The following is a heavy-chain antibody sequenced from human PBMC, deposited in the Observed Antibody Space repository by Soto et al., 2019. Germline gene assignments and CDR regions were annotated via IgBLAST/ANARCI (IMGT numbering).Heavy chain of an antibody. CDR2: IYYRGST. D-gene: IGHD1-26*01. CDR1: GGSISGYY. CDR3: ARQQLLPFSYALDV. V-gene: IGHV4-59*01. J-gene: IGHJ6*02. Sequence: PSETLSLTCNVSGGSISGYYWSWIRQSPGKGLEYIGYIYYRGSTNYNSSLKSRVTMPVDTSRNQFSLKMNSVTAADTAVYYCARQQLLPFSYALDVWGQGTTVTVSS.